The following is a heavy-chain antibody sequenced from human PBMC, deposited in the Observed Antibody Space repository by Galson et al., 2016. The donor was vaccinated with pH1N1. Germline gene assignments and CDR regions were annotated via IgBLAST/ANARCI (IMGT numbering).Heavy chain of an antibody. J-gene: IGHJ6*02. CDR1: GFTFSSYA. D-gene: IGHD2-15*01. CDR3: ARGYPGFSYYGMDV. V-gene: IGHV3-23*05. Sequence: SLRLSCAASGFTFSSYAMYWVRQAPGKGLEWVSAIYSGGNTYYTDSVKGRFTISRDSSKNTLYLQMNSLRPEDTAVYYCARGYPGFSYYGMDVWGQGTTVTVSS. CDR2: IYSGGNT.